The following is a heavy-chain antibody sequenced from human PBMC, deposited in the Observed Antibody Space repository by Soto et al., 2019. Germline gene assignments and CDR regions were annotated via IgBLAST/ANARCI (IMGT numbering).Heavy chain of an antibody. V-gene: IGHV1-18*01. CDR3: ARVAPNYPPYY. CDR2: ISAYNGDT. Sequence: ASVKVSCKASGYTLTSYGISWVRQAPGQGLEWMGWISAYNGDTIYPQNLQGRVTMTTDTSTSTAYMELRSLRSDDTAVYYCARVAPNYPPYYGGQGTLVTVSS. CDR1: GYTLTSYG. J-gene: IGHJ4*02. D-gene: IGHD4-4*01.